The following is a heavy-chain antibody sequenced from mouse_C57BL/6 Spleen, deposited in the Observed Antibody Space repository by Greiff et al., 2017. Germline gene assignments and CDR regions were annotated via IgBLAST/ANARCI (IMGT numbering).Heavy chain of an antibody. Sequence: VQLQQSGPELVKPGASVKISCKASGYTFTDYYMNWVKQSHGKSLEWIGDINPNNGGTSYNQKFKGKATLTVDKSSSTAYMELRSLTSEDSAVYYCAPGDYYGNYNAMDYWGQGTSVTVSS. CDR1: GYTFTDYY. V-gene: IGHV1-26*01. CDR3: APGDYYGNYNAMDY. J-gene: IGHJ4*01. CDR2: INPNNGGT. D-gene: IGHD2-1*01.